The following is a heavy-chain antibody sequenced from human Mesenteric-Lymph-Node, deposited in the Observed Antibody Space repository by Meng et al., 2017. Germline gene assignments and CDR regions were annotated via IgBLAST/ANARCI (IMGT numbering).Heavy chain of an antibody. J-gene: IGHJ4*02. CDR1: GYTFTSYD. V-gene: IGHV1-8*01. CDR2: MNPNSGNT. D-gene: IGHD4-17*01. Sequence: ASVKVSCKASGYTFTSYDINWVRQATGQGLEWMGWMNPNSGNTGYAQKFQGRVTMTRDTSISTAYMELSRLRSDDTAVYYCARVGDYGDYYYFDYWGQGTLVTVSS. CDR3: ARVGDYGDYYYFDY.